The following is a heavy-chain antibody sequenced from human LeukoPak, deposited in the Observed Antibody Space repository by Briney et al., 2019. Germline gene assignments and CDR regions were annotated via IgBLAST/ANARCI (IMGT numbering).Heavy chain of an antibody. V-gene: IGHV3-23*01. CDR2: ISGSGGST. CDR1: GFTFSSYA. D-gene: IGHD2-15*01. CDR3: AKEGGGTYYYYMDV. J-gene: IGHJ6*03. Sequence: PGGSLRLSCAASGFTFSSYAMSWVRQAPGKGLEWVSAISGSGGSTYYADSVKGRFTISRDNSKNTLCLQMNSLRAEDTAVYYCAKEGGGTYYYYMDVWGKGTTVTVSS.